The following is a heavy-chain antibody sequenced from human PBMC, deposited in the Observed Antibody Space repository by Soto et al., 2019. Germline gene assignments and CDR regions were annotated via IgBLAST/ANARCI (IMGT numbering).Heavy chain of an antibody. CDR3: AKAPNVEPTYFDY. CDR1: GFTFSSYA. Sequence: LSCAASGFTFSSYAMSWVRQAPGKGLEWVSAISGSGGSTYYADSVKGRFTISRDNSKNTLYLQMNSLRAEDTAVYYCAKAPNVEPTYFDYWGQGTLVTVSS. V-gene: IGHV3-23*01. J-gene: IGHJ4*02. CDR2: ISGSGGST. D-gene: IGHD1-1*01.